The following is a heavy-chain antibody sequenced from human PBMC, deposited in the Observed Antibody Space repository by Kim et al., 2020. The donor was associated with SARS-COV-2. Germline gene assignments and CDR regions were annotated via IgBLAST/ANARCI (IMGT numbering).Heavy chain of an antibody. CDR2: INPSGGST. CDR3: ARDLTTTDGYRDYYYGMDV. V-gene: IGHV1-46*01. D-gene: IGHD5-12*01. CDR1: GYTFTSYY. J-gene: IGHJ6*02. Sequence: ASVKVSCKASGYTFTSYYMHWVRQAPGQGLEWMGIINPSGGSTSYAQKFQGRVTMTRDTSTSTVYMELSSLRSEDTAVYYCARDLTTTDGYRDYYYGMDVWGQGITVTVSS.